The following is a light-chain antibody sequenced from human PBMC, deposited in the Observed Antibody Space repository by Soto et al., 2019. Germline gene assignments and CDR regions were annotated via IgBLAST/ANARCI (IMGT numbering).Light chain of an antibody. J-gene: IGLJ3*02. CDR2: TNN. Sequence: QSVLTQPPSVSGTPGQRVTISCSGSSSNIGSHLVNWYQQVPGTAPRLLIYTNNQRPSWVPDRFSDSKSGTSASLAISGLQSEDEAHYYCATWDASLQSWVFGGGTKLTVL. CDR3: ATWDASLQSWV. V-gene: IGLV1-44*01. CDR1: SSNIGSHL.